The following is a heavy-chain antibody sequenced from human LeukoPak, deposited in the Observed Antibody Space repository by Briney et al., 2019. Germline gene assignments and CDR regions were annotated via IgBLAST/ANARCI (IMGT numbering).Heavy chain of an antibody. CDR2: ISGSGAST. J-gene: IGHJ6*02. CDR3: ARGYYYGMDV. Sequence: GGSLRLSCAASGXSVRDNYMSWVRQAPGKGLEWVSAISGSGASTYYADFLKGRFTISRDNSKNTLYLQMNSLRAEDTAVYYCARGYYYGMDVWGQGTTVTVSS. CDR1: GXSVRDNY. V-gene: IGHV3-23*01.